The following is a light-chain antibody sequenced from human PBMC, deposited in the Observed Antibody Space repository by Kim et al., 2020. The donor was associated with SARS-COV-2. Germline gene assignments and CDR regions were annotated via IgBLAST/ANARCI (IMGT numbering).Light chain of an antibody. Sequence: VAPGKTARITCGGNNIGSKSMHWYQQKPGQAPVLVIYYDSDRPSGIPERFSGSNSGNTATLTISRVEAGDEADYYCQVWDSSSDRVFGGGTQLTVL. CDR3: QVWDSSSDRV. V-gene: IGLV3-21*04. CDR1: NIGSKS. CDR2: YDS. J-gene: IGLJ3*02.